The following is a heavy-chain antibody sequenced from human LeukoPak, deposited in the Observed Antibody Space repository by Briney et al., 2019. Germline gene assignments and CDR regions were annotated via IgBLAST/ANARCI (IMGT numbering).Heavy chain of an antibody. Sequence: ASVKVSCKASGYTFTSYGISWVRQAPGQGLEWMGWISAYNGSTNYAQKLQSRVTMTTDTSTSTAYMELRSLRSDDTAVYYCARDCSGGSCYELTAYYFDYWGQGTLVTVSS. CDR3: ARDCSGGSCYELTAYYFDY. D-gene: IGHD2-15*01. J-gene: IGHJ4*02. CDR2: ISAYNGST. CDR1: GYTFTSYG. V-gene: IGHV1-18*01.